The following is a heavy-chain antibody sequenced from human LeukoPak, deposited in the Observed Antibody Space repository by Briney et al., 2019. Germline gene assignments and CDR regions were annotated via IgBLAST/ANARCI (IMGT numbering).Heavy chain of an antibody. CDR2: IYYSGST. CDR1: GGSISSHY. V-gene: IGHV4-59*11. Sequence: SETLSLTCTVSGGSISSHYWSWIRQPPGKGLEWIGYIYYSGSTNYNPSLKSRVTISVDTSKNQFSLKLSSVTAADTAVYYCARDAPITIFEGYYYYMDVWGKGTTVTVSS. D-gene: IGHD3-3*01. J-gene: IGHJ6*03. CDR3: ARDAPITIFEGYYYYMDV.